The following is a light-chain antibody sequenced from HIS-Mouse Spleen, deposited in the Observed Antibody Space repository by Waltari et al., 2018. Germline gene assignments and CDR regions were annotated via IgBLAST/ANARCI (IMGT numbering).Light chain of an antibody. CDR1: ALPKKY. J-gene: IGLJ2*01. Sequence: QPPSVSVSPGQTARITCSGDALPKKYAYWYQQKSGQAPVLVSYEDSKRPSGIPERFSGSSSGTMATLTISGAQVEDEADYYCYSTDSSGNHRVFGGGTKLTVL. CDR3: YSTDSSGNHRV. V-gene: IGLV3-10*01. CDR2: EDS.